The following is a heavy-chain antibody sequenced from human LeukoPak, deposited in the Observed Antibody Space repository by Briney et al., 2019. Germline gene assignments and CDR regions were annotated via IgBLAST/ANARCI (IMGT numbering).Heavy chain of an antibody. D-gene: IGHD3-3*01. CDR2: IKQDGSEK. Sequence: GGSLRLSCAASGFTFSSYWMSWVRQAPGKGLEWVANIKQDGSEKYYVDSVKGRFTISRDNAKNSLDLQMNSLRVEDTAVYYCAKHYDFRSGYGSNWFDPWGQRTLVTVSS. CDR1: GFTFSSYW. V-gene: IGHV3-7*01. J-gene: IGHJ5*02. CDR3: AKHYDFRSGYGSNWFDP.